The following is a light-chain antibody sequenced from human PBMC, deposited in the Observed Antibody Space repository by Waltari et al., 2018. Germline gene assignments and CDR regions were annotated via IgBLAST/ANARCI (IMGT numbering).Light chain of an antibody. Sequence: QPPSTSGTPGERVTISCSGGRSNIGSNTVDWYKQVPGTAPQLLIYLDDQRTSGVPDRFSASKSGTSASLAISGLQSGDEADYYCSTWDDSLNDVLFGGGTRVTVL. CDR2: LDD. CDR3: STWDDSLNDVL. J-gene: IGLJ2*01. CDR1: RSNIGSNT. V-gene: IGLV1-44*01.